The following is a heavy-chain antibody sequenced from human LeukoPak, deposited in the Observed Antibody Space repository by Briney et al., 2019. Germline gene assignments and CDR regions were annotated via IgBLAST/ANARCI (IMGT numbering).Heavy chain of an antibody. CDR2: ISSSGSTI. CDR1: GFTFSSYA. V-gene: IGHV3-48*03. D-gene: IGHD3-10*02. J-gene: IGHJ6*04. Sequence: GGSLRLSCAASGFTFSSYAMSWVRQAPGKGLEWVSYISSSGSTIYYADSVKGRFTISRDNAKNSLYLQMSSLRAEDTAVYYCAELGITMIGGVWGKGTTVTISS. CDR3: AELGITMIGGV.